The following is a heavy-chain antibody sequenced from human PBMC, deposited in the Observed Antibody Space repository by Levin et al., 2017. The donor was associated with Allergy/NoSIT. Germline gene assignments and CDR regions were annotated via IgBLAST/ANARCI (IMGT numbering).Heavy chain of an antibody. CDR2: ISSYGGST. J-gene: IGHJ4*02. CDR3: VKDRNTAPLLFDY. D-gene: IGHD5-18*01. Sequence: GESLKISCSGSGFTFSSYALHWVRQAPGKGLEYVSSISSYGGSTYYADSVKGRFTISRDNSKNTLYLQMSSLRAEDTAVYYCVKDRNTAPLLFDYWGQGTLVTVSS. CDR1: GFTFSSYA. V-gene: IGHV3-64D*06.